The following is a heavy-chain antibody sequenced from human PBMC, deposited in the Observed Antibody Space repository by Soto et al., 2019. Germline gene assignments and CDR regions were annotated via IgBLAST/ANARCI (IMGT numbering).Heavy chain of an antibody. Sequence: EVQLLESGGGLVQPGGSLRLSCAASGFTFSSYAMSWVRQAPGKGLGWVSAISGSGGSTYYADSVKGRFTIPRDNSKNTLYLQMNSLRAEDTVVYYCAKDRAINTYYFDYWGQGTLVTVSS. V-gene: IGHV3-23*01. CDR2: ISGSGGST. CDR1: GFTFSSYA. D-gene: IGHD3-16*01. J-gene: IGHJ4*02. CDR3: AKDRAINTYYFDY.